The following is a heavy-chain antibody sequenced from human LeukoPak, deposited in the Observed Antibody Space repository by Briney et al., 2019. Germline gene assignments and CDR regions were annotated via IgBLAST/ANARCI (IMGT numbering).Heavy chain of an antibody. D-gene: IGHD6-13*01. CDR2: ISWNSGSI. V-gene: IGHV3-9*01. Sequence: PGGSLRLSCAASGFTFDDYAMPWVRQAPGKGLEWVSGISWNSGSIGYADSVKGRFTISRDNAKNSLYLQMNSLRAEDTALYYCAKGRTIAAVAFDIWGQGTMVTVSS. CDR3: AKGRTIAAVAFDI. J-gene: IGHJ3*02. CDR1: GFTFDDYA.